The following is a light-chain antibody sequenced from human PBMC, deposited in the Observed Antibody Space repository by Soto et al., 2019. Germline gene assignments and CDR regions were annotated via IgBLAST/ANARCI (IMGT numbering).Light chain of an antibody. Sequence: ETVLTQSPATLSLSPGERATLSCRASQSVSFYLAWYQQKPGQAPRLLIYDASLRATGIPARFSGSGSGTDFTLTISSLEPEDFTVYFCQQRSNWPPTFGQGRLLEV. J-gene: IGKJ5*01. V-gene: IGKV3-11*01. CDR2: DAS. CDR3: QQRSNWPPT. CDR1: QSVSFY.